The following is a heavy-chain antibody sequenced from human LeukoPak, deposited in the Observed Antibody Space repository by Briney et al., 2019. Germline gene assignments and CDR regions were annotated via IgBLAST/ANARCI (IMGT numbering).Heavy chain of an antibody. CDR1: GYTFTGYY. CDR2: INPNSGGT. D-gene: IGHD3-10*01. Sequence: ASVKVSCKASGYTFTGYYMRWVRQAPGQGLEWMGWINPNSGGTNYAQKFQGRVTMTRDTSISTAYMELSRLRSDDTAVYYCARDSGFGDPDYWGQGTLVIVSS. CDR3: ARDSGFGDPDY. J-gene: IGHJ4*02. V-gene: IGHV1-2*02.